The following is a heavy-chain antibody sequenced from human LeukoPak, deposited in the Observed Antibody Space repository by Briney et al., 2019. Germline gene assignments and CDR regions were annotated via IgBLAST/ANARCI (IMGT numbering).Heavy chain of an antibody. V-gene: IGHV4-31*03. CDR1: GGSISSGGYY. CDR3: ARDGPYYDFWNRRFDP. J-gene: IGHJ5*02. Sequence: SQTLSLTCTVSGGSISSGGYYWSWIRQHPGKGLEWIGYIYYSGSTYYNPSLKSRVTISVDTSKNQFSLKLSSVTAADTAVYYCARDGPYYDFWNRRFDPWGQGTLVTVSS. CDR2: IYYSGST. D-gene: IGHD3-3*01.